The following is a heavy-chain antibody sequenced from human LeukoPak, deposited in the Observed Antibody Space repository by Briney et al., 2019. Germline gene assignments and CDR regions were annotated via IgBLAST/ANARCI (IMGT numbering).Heavy chain of an antibody. CDR3: ARHKYYNESSNYSPLDY. Sequence: SETLSLTCTVSGGSISSYYWTWIRQPPGQGLEWIGYINYRGTPRYNPPLKSRVTISVDTSKNRFSLRLSSLTAANTAVYYCARHKYYNESSNYSPLDYWGQGTLVTVSS. V-gene: IGHV4-59*08. J-gene: IGHJ4*02. CDR1: GGSISSYY. CDR2: INYRGTP. D-gene: IGHD3-22*01.